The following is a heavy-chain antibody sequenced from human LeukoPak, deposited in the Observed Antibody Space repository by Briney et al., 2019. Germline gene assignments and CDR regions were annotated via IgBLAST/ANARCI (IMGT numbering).Heavy chain of an antibody. V-gene: IGHV3-21*01. CDR2: ISSSSSYI. Sequence: GGSLRLSCAASGFTFSSYSMNWVRQAPGKGLEWVSSISSSSSYIYYADSVKGRFTISRDNAKNSLYLQMNSLRAEDTAVYYCARDRYKIAAAGTQLTPNWFDPWGQGTLVTVSS. J-gene: IGHJ5*02. D-gene: IGHD6-13*01. CDR3: ARDRYKIAAAGTQLTPNWFDP. CDR1: GFTFSSYS.